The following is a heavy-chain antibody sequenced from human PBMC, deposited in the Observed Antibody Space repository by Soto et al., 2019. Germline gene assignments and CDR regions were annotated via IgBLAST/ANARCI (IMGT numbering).Heavy chain of an antibody. D-gene: IGHD3-3*01. CDR3: ARGGITVFGVIDY. J-gene: IGHJ4*02. Sequence: FTDYYVHWVRQSPGQGLEWMGWINSKSGGTNYAQKFQGRVTMTRDTSISTAYMELSRLTHDDTAVYYCARGGITVFGVIDYWGQGTPVTVYS. CDR1: FTDYY. V-gene: IGHV1-2*02. CDR2: INSKSGGT.